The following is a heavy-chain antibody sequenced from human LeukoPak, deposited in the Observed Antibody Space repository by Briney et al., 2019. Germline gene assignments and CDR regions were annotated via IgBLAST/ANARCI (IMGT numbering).Heavy chain of an antibody. D-gene: IGHD6-13*01. CDR1: GFTFSSYA. V-gene: IGHV3-23*01. Sequence: PGGSLRLSCAASGFTFSSYAMSWVRQAPGKGLEWVSAISGSGGSTYYADSVKGRFTISRDNSKNTLYLQMNSLRAEDTAVYYCAKEGEGSSWYLGPFDYWGQGTLVTVSS. J-gene: IGHJ4*02. CDR2: ISGSGGST. CDR3: AKEGEGSSWYLGPFDY.